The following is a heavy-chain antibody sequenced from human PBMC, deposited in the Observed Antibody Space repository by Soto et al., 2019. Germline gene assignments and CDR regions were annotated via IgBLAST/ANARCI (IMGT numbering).Heavy chain of an antibody. J-gene: IGHJ6*03. CDR1: GGSISSYY. D-gene: IGHD1-7*01. Sequence: PSETLSLTCTVSGGSISSYYWSWIRQPPGKGLEWIGYIYYSGSTNYNPSLKSRVTISVDTSKNQFSLKLSSVTAADTAVYYCARNEGITETTGPYYYYMDVWGKGTTVTVSS. V-gene: IGHV4-59*01. CDR2: IYYSGST. CDR3: ARNEGITETTGPYYYYMDV.